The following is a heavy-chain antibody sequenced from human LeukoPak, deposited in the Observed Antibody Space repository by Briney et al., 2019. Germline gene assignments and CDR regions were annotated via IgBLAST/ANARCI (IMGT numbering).Heavy chain of an antibody. CDR1: GCTFSSCA. CDR3: ARERPASRDGYNALEH. J-gene: IGHJ1*01. CDR2: ISINGGST. D-gene: IGHD5-24*01. Sequence: PVGALRLSCAASGCTFSSCAMHSVRQAPGKGGEYVSAISINGGSTYYANTVKGRFTISRDNSKNTLYLQMGSLRAEDMAVYYCARERPASRDGYNALEHWGQGTLVTVSS. V-gene: IGHV3-64*01.